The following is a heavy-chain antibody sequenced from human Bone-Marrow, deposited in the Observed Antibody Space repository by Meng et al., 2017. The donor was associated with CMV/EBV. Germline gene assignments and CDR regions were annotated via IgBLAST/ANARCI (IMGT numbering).Heavy chain of an antibody. Sequence: ASVKVSCKASGYTFTSYGISWVRQAPGQGLEWMGWISACNGNTNYAQKLQGRVTITADKSTSTAYMELSSLRSEDTAVYYCAARAEPLAMIVVVIKYYFDYWGQGTLVTVSS. D-gene: IGHD3-22*01. CDR1: GYTFTSYG. CDR3: AARAEPLAMIVVVIKYYFDY. V-gene: IGHV1-18*01. CDR2: ISACNGNT. J-gene: IGHJ4*02.